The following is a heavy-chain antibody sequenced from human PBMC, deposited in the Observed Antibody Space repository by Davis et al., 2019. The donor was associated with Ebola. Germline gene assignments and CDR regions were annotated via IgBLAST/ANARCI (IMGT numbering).Heavy chain of an antibody. J-gene: IGHJ6*04. CDR3: ARGWLRGGLDV. V-gene: IGHV6-1*01. Sequence: PSETLSLTCAISGDRVSVNSGGWPSTRQSPSRGPEWLGRTYYMSKWYNYYAPSVVGRISINADTSKNHFSLQLNSVTPEDPAMYYCARGWLRGGLDVWGEGTTVTVSS. D-gene: IGHD5-18*01. CDR1: GDRVSVNSGG. CDR2: TYYMSKWYN.